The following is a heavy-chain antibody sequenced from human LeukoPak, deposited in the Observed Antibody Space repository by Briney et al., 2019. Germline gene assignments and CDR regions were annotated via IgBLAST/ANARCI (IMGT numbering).Heavy chain of an antibody. CDR2: IYYSGST. CDR1: GGSIRSYY. Sequence: SETLSLTCTVSGGSIRSYYWSWIRQPPGKGLEWIGYIYYSGSTNYNPSLKSRVSISVDTSKNQFSLKLSSVTAAVTAVYYCARTGSTVTMLYPFDHWGQGTLVTVSS. CDR3: ARTGSTVTMLYPFDH. D-gene: IGHD4-17*01. V-gene: IGHV4-59*01. J-gene: IGHJ4*02.